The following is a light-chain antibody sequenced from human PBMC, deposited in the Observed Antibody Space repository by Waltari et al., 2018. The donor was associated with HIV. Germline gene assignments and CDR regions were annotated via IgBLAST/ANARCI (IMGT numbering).Light chain of an antibody. CDR3: SSYTRSSTYV. J-gene: IGLJ1*01. Sequence: QSTLTQPVSVSGSPGQSITISCTGTSSDVFNYNYVSWYQQPPDRAPKLMIYEVSNRPSGVSNRFSGSKSGNTASLTISGLQAEDEADYYCSSYTRSSTYVFGTGTKVTVL. V-gene: IGLV2-14*01. CDR2: EVS. CDR1: SSDVFNYNY.